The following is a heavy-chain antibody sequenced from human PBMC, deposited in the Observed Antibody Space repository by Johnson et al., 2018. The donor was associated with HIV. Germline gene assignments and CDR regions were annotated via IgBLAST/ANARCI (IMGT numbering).Heavy chain of an antibody. V-gene: IGHV3-30*02. CDR3: AKGEPVAFDI. Sequence: QMLLVESGGGLVQPGGSLRLSCAASGFTLSSYGMHWVRQAPGKGLEWVAFIRYDGSDKYSADSVEGRFTISRDNSKNTLYLQMNSLRPEDTAVYYCAKGEPVAFDIWGQGTMVTVSS. J-gene: IGHJ3*02. CDR2: IRYDGSDK. CDR1: GFTLSSYG. D-gene: IGHD1-14*01.